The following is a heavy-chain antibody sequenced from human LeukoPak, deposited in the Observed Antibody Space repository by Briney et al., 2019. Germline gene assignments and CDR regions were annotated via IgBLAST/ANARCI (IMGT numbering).Heavy chain of an antibody. J-gene: IGHJ4*02. CDR3: AKASVSKVTTGDFDY. CDR1: GFTFSTYA. Sequence: GGSLRLSCVASGFTFSTYAMSWVRQAPGKGLEWVSAISGSGGSTYYADSVRGRFTISRDNSKNTLYLQMNSLRAEGTAVYYCAKASVSKVTTGDFDYWGQGTLVTVSS. CDR2: ISGSGGST. D-gene: IGHD4-17*01. V-gene: IGHV3-23*01.